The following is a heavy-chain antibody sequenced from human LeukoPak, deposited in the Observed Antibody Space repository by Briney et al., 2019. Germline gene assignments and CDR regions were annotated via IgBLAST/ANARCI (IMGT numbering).Heavy chain of an antibody. V-gene: IGHV3-30*01. CDR1: GVTLSTYD. CDR3: AGTVRHYSDSGGQLHH. Sequence: GRSQRLSCAASGVTLSTYDMHWVRQAPGKGLEWVAVISYDGSDKFYADSVKGRFTISRDNSRNTLFLQMNSLRAEDTAVYFCAGTVRHYSDSGGQLHHWGQGTLVTVSS. J-gene: IGHJ1*01. D-gene: IGHD3-22*01. CDR2: ISYDGSDK.